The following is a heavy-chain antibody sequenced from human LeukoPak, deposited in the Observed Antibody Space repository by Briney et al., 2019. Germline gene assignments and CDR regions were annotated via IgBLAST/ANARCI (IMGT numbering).Heavy chain of an antibody. V-gene: IGHV3-21*01. CDR1: GFSFSNYG. CDR2: ISSSSSYI. CDR3: ARCRNGYRNDVFDI. J-gene: IGHJ3*02. Sequence: GGSLRLSXAASGFSFSNYGMNSVRQAPGKGLEWVSLISSSSSYIYYADSVKGRFTISRDNAKNSLYLQMNSLRAEDTAVYYCARCRNGYRNDVFDIWGQGTMVTVSS. D-gene: IGHD5-24*01.